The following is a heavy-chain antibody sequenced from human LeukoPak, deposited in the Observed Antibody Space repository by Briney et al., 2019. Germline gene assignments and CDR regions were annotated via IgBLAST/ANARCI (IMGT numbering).Heavy chain of an antibody. J-gene: IGHJ3*02. CDR2: FYISGIT. CDR3: ARDRYSYDSSGSAFDI. D-gene: IGHD3-22*01. Sequence: SETLSLTCTVSGGSISSGSYYWSWIRQPAGKGLEWIGRFYISGITNYNPSLKSRVTMSVDSSKNQFSLKLSSVTAADTAVYYCARDRYSYDSSGSAFDIWGQGTMVTVSS. CDR1: GGSISSGSYY. V-gene: IGHV4-61*02.